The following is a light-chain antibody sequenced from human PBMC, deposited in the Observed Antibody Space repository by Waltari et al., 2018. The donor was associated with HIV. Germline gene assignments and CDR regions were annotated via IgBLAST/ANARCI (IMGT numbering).Light chain of an antibody. CDR2: SNN. V-gene: IGLV1-44*01. CDR1: SSNIGDNA. J-gene: IGLJ2*01. CDR3: ATLDDSLNGPV. Sequence: QSVLTQPPSVSGTPGQRVTISCSGGSSNIGDNAVSWYQQFPGTAPKLLIYSNNQPPAGVPDRFSCSKSGTSASLAISGLQSEDEADYYCATLDDSLNGPVVGGGTKVTVL.